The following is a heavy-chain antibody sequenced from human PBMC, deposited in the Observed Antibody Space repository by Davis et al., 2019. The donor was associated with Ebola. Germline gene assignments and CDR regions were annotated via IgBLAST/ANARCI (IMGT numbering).Heavy chain of an antibody. CDR1: GYTFTGYY. V-gene: IGHV1-2*06. CDR3: ARGPDSSSHYYGMDV. J-gene: IGHJ6*04. CDR2: INPNSGGT. D-gene: IGHD6-6*01. Sequence: ASVKVSCKASGYTFTGYYMHWVRQAPGQGLEWMGRINPNSGGTNYAQKFKGRVTMTRDTSISTAYMELSRLRSDDTAVYYCARGPDSSSHYYGMDVWGKGTTVTVSS.